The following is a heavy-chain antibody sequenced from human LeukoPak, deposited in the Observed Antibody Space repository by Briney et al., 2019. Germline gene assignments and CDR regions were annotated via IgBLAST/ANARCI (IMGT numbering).Heavy chain of an antibody. CDR3: ARGPHTSSWYKHAFDI. V-gene: IGHV1-69*13. D-gene: IGHD6-13*01. J-gene: IGHJ3*02. Sequence: SVKVSCKASGGTFSSYAISWVRQAPGQGLEWMGGIFPVFGTSTYAQKLQGRVTITADESTRTAHMELSSLRSDDTAVYYCARGPHTSSWYKHAFDIWAQGTMVTVSS. CDR2: IFPVFGTS. CDR1: GGTFSSYA.